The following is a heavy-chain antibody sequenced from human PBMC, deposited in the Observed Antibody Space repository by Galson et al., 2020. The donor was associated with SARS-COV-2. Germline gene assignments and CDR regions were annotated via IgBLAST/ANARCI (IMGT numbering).Heavy chain of an antibody. D-gene: IGHD3-10*01. CDR1: GYTLTELS. CDR2: FDPEDGET. J-gene: IGHJ5*02. Sequence: GESLKISCKVSGYTLTELSMHWVRQAPGKGLEWMGGFDPEDGETIYAQKFQGRVTMTEDTSTDTAYMELSSLRSEDTAVYYCATGGGPYYYGSGSPNWFDPWGQGTLVTVSS. V-gene: IGHV1-24*01. CDR3: ATGGGPYYYGSGSPNWFDP.